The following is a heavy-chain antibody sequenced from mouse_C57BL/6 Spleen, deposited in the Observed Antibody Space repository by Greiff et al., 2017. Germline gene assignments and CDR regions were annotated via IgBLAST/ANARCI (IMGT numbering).Heavy chain of an antibody. J-gene: IGHJ2*01. CDR3: ARGLLRYFDY. CDR2: IYPGSGST. V-gene: IGHV1-55*01. Sequence: QVQLQQPGAELVKPGASVKMSCKASGYTFTSYWITWVKQRPGQGLEWIGDIYPGSGSTTYNEKFKSKATLTVDTSSITAYMLLSSLTSRGSSVYYCARGLLRYFDYWGQGTTLTVSS. CDR1: GYTFTSYW. D-gene: IGHD1-1*01.